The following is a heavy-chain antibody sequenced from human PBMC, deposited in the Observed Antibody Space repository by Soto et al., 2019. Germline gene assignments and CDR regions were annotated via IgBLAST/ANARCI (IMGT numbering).Heavy chain of an antibody. CDR3: ARSPSPVMGVRGVPN. CDR2: IYYSGST. D-gene: IGHD3-10*01. J-gene: IGHJ4*02. V-gene: IGHV4-31*03. CDR1: GGSISSGGYY. Sequence: QVQLQESGPGLVKPSQTLSLTCTVSGGSISSGGYYWSWIRQHPGKGLEWIGYIYYSGSTYYNPSLKSRVTISVDTSKNQYSLKLSSVTAADTAVYYCARSPSPVMGVRGVPNWGQGTLVTVSS.